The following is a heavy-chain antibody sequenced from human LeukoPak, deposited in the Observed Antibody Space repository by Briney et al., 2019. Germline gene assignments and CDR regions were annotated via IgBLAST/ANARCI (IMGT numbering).Heavy chain of an antibody. CDR3: ARGKIVVVPAAMADYFDY. Sequence: PSETLSLTCTVSGGSISSHYWSWIRQPPGKGLEWIGYIYYSGSTNYNPSLKSRVTISVDTSKNQFSLKLSSVTAADTAVYYCARGKIVVVPAAMADYFDYWGQGTLVTVSS. CDR1: GGSISSHY. D-gene: IGHD2-2*01. J-gene: IGHJ4*02. CDR2: IYYSGST. V-gene: IGHV4-59*11.